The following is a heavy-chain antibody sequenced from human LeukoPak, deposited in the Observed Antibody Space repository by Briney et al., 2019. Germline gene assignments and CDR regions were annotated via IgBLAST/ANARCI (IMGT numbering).Heavy chain of an antibody. CDR1: GFTLNNAW. CDR2: IASETEGGPT. Sequence: GGSLRLSCATSGFTLNNAWMTWVRQAPGKGLEWVGRIASETEGGPTDYAAPVKGRFTISRDDSKNTLFLQMNSLKTEDTAVYYCTKIIVVPAAIGYWGQGTLVTVS. CDR3: TKIIVVPAAIGY. J-gene: IGHJ4*02. V-gene: IGHV3-15*04. D-gene: IGHD2-2*01.